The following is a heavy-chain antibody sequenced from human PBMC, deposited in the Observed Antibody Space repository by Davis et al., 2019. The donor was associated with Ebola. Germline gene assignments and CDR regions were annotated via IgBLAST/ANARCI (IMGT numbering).Heavy chain of an antibody. CDR1: GGSISSSSYY. CDR3: ARVIGSTTGWFDP. J-gene: IGHJ5*02. Sequence: SETLSLTCTVSGGSISSSSYYWGWIRQPPGKGLEWIGSIYYSGSTYYKPSLKSRVTISVDTSKNQFSLKLSSVTAADTAVYYCARVIGSTTGWFDPWGQGTLVTVSS. V-gene: IGHV4-39*01. D-gene: IGHD4-17*01. CDR2: IYYSGST.